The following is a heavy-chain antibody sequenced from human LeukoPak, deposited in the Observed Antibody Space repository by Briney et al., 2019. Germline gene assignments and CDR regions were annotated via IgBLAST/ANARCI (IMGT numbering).Heavy chain of an antibody. CDR1: GFPFSDTW. D-gene: IGHD3-22*01. J-gene: IGHJ5*02. V-gene: IGHV4-38-2*01. Sequence: GSLRLSCAASGFPFSDTWMSWVRQAPGKGLEWIGSGSSSESTYYNPSLKGRVTISVDTSRNQFSLKMSSVSAADTAIYYCASQIYFETRDYFHLEWFDPWGQGILVTVSS. CDR2: GSSSEST. CDR3: ASQIYFETRDYFHLEWFDP.